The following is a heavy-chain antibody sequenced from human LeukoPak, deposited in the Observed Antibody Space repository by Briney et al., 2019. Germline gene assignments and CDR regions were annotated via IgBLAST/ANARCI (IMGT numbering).Heavy chain of an antibody. J-gene: IGHJ3*02. CDR1: GFSFSNYW. V-gene: IGHV3-7*03. CDR2: IKYDASEQ. CDR3: ARDSFRGRPLVAFGI. Sequence: GESLRLSCAAAGFSFSNYWMNWVRQAPGKGLEWVANIKYDASEQYYVDSVKGRFTISRDNAKNSLYLQMNILRAEDTAVYHCARDSFRGRPLVAFGIRGQGTMVTVSS. D-gene: IGHD2/OR15-2a*01.